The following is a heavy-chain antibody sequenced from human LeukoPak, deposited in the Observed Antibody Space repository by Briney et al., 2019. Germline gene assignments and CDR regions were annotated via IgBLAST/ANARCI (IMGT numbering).Heavy chain of an antibody. CDR1: GFNFGSYS. Sequence: GGSLRLSCAASGFNFGSYSMTWVRQAPGKGLEWVANIKQDGSEQNYVDSVKGRFTISRDNAKNSLYLRMDSLRAEDTAVYYCATGYSSGWYFYFQYWGQGTLVTVSS. J-gene: IGHJ1*01. D-gene: IGHD6-19*01. V-gene: IGHV3-7*01. CDR2: IKQDGSEQ. CDR3: ATGYSSGWYFYFQY.